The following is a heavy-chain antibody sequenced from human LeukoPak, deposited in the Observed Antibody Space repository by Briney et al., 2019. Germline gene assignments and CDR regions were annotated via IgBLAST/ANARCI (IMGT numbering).Heavy chain of an antibody. D-gene: IGHD3-22*01. Sequence: TGGSLRLSCAASGFSFSNFGMHWVRQAPGKGLEWVAVISYDGSNKYCADSVKGRFTISRDNSKNTLYLQMNSLRAEDTAVYYCATQDGYDNSGHYGYWGQGTLVTVSS. CDR1: GFSFSNFG. V-gene: IGHV3-30*03. CDR2: ISYDGSNK. CDR3: ATQDGYDNSGHYGY. J-gene: IGHJ4*02.